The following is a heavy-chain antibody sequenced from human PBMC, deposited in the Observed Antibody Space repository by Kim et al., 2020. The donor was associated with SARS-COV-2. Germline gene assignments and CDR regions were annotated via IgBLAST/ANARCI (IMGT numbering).Heavy chain of an antibody. J-gene: IGHJ6*02. D-gene: IGHD6-13*01. CDR2: IYYSGST. CDR1: GGSISSGGYY. Sequence: SETLSLTCTVSGGSISSGGYYWSWIRQHPGKGLEWIGYIYYSGSTYYNPSLKSRVTISVDTSKNQFSLKLSSVTAEDTAVYYCARAQAAGTRYYYYGMDVWGQKTTGTGSS. V-gene: IGHV4-31*03. CDR3: ARAQAAGTRYYYYGMDV.